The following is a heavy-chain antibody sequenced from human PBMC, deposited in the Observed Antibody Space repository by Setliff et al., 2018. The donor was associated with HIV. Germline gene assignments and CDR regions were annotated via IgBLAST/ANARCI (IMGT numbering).Heavy chain of an antibody. V-gene: IGHV4-38-2*01. CDR1: GYSISSGYY. J-gene: IGHJ4*02. D-gene: IGHD5-12*01. CDR2: INHSGIT. Sequence: ETLSLTCAVSGYSISSGYYWGWIRQPPGKGLEWIGDINHSGITNYNPSLKSRVTISVDTSKNQFSLKLSSVTAADTAMYYCTRGRLYSGPHFWGQGTLVTVSS. CDR3: TRGRLYSGPHF.